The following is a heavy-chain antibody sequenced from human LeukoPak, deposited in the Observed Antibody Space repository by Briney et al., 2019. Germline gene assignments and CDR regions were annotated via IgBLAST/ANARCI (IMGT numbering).Heavy chain of an antibody. V-gene: IGHV4-39*01. J-gene: IGHJ4*02. Sequence: KPSETLSLTCTVPGGSFSSSSYYWGWIRQPPGKGPEWGASMYYSGSTSYNASLKSRVTMSVDSSNNQFSLKLPSVTAADTAVYYCARHGREISSLSGPVYTHWGQGSLVTVSS. CDR3: ARHGREISSLSGPVYTH. D-gene: IGHD2-2*01. CDR2: MYYSGST. CDR1: GGSFSSSSYY.